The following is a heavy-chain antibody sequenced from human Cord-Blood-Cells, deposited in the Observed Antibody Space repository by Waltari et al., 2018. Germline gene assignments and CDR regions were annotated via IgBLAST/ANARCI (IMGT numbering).Heavy chain of an antibody. V-gene: IGHV3-21*01. D-gene: IGHD2-8*01. CDR3: ARGYCTNGVCYFDY. Sequence: EVQLVESGGGLVKPGGSLRLCCAASGFTFSSYSMNWARQAPGKGLEWVSSISSSSSYIYYADSVKGRFTISRDNAKNSLYLQMNSLRAEDTAVYYCARGYCTNGVCYFDYWGQGTLVTVSS. J-gene: IGHJ4*02. CDR1: GFTFSSYS. CDR2: ISSSSSYI.